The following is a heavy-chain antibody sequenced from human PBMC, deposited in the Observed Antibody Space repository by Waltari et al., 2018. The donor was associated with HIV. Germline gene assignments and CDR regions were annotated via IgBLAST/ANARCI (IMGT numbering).Heavy chain of an antibody. V-gene: IGHV3-7*01. CDR1: GLSFSGYW. D-gene: IGHD2-2*01. CDR3: ARARYCSSISCSYFDD. CDR2: IKEDGSEK. Sequence: EVQLVESGGGLVQSGGSLRLSCAVSGLSFSGYWMSWVRQAPGKGLGVVANIKEDGSEKYYVDSVKGRFTISRDNAKNSLYLQMNSLRAEDTAMYYCARARYCSSISCSYFDDWGQGTLVTVSS. J-gene: IGHJ4*02.